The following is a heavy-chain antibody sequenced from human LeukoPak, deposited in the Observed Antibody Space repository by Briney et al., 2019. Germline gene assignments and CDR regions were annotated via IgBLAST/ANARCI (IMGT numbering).Heavy chain of an antibody. CDR2: IDGDGRIA. J-gene: IGHJ5*02. D-gene: IGHD1-1*01. CDR1: GFSFSRYW. V-gene: IGHV3-74*01. Sequence: GGSLRLSCAASGFSFSRYWMHWVRQVPGQGLVWVSHIDGDGRIAHYGDSVKGRFTISRDNAKNTVYLQMDSLRAEDTAVYYCARDSPRTGPWGQGILVIVSS. CDR3: ARDSPRTGP.